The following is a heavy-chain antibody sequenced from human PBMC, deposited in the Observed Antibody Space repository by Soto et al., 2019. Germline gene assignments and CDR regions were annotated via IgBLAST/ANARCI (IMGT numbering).Heavy chain of an antibody. J-gene: IGHJ3*02. CDR1: GGSFSGYY. V-gene: IGHV4-34*01. CDR3: ARTRSVITFGGVIVNDAFDI. Sequence: LEILSLTCAVYGGSFSGYYWSWIRQPPGKGLEWIGEINHSGSTNYNPSLKSRVTISVDTSKNQFSLKLSSVTAADTAVYYCARTRSVITFGGVIVNDAFDIWGQGTMVTVSS. D-gene: IGHD3-16*02. CDR2: INHSGST.